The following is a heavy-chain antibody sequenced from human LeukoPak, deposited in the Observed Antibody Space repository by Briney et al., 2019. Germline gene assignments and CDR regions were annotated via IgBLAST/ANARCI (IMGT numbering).Heavy chain of an antibody. V-gene: IGHV3-23*01. J-gene: IGHJ4*02. D-gene: IGHD1-26*01. CDR3: AKTMGAIDHDY. CDR1: GFTFSSYG. CDR2: ISNSGGTT. Sequence: PGGSVRLSCAASGFTFSSYGMHWVRQAPGKGLEWVSTISNSGGTTYYADSVKGRFTISRDNSKNTLYLQMNSLRAEDTAVYFCAKTMGAIDHDYWGQGTLVTVSS.